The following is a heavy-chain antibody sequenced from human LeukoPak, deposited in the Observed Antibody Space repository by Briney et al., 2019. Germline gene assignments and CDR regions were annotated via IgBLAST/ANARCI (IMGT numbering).Heavy chain of an antibody. V-gene: IGHV3-9*01. CDR2: ISWNSGSI. D-gene: IGHD3-22*01. CDR3: AKGNRYYDSSGFPEY. CDR1: GFTFDDYA. J-gene: IGHJ4*02. Sequence: PGRSLRLSCTASGFTFDDYAMHWVRQAPGKGLEWVSGISWNSGSIGYADSVKGRFTISRDNAKNSLYLQMNSLGAEDTALYYCAKGNRYYDSSGFPEYWGQGTLVTVSS.